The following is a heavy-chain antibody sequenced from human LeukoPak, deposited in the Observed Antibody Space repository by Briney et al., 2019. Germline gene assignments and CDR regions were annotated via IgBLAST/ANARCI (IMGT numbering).Heavy chain of an antibody. V-gene: IGHV3-23*01. Sequence: GGSLRLSCAASGFTFSSYAMSWVRQAPGKGLEWVSAISGSGGSTYYADSVKGRFTISRDNSKNTLYLQMNSPRAEDTAVYYCAKGDDYDILTGYSPSFDYWGQGTLVTVSS. D-gene: IGHD3-9*01. J-gene: IGHJ4*02. CDR2: ISGSGGST. CDR1: GFTFSSYA. CDR3: AKGDDYDILTGYSPSFDY.